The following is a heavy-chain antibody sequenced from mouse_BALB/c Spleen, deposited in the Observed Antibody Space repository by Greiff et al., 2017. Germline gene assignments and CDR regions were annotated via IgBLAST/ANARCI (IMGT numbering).Heavy chain of an antibody. CDR2: IWSGGST. Sequence: VQLQQSGPGLVQPSQSLSITCTVSGFSLTSYGVHWVRQSPGKGLEWLGVIWSGGSTDYNAAFISRLSISKDNSKSQVFFKMNSLQANDTAIYYCARKGDGYYDDWFAYWGQGTLVTVSA. D-gene: IGHD2-3*01. CDR3: ARKGDGYYDDWFAY. CDR1: GFSLTSYG. V-gene: IGHV2-2*02. J-gene: IGHJ3*01.